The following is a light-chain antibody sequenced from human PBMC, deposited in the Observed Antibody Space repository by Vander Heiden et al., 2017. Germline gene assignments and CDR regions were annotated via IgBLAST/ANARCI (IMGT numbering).Light chain of an antibody. J-gene: IGKJ4*01. CDR1: QSISSY. CDR3: QQSYSTPQIT. CDR2: AAS. Sequence: DIQMTQSPSSLSASVGDRVTITCRASQSISSYVNWYQQKPGKAPKLLIYAASSLQSGVPSRFSGSGSGTDFTLTISSLQPEDFATYYCQQSYSTPQITFGGGTKVEIK. V-gene: IGKV1-39*01.